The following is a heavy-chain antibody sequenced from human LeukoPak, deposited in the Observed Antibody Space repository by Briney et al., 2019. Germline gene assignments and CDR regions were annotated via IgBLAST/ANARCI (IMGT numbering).Heavy chain of an antibody. CDR2: ISYDGSNK. V-gene: IGHV3-30-3*01. D-gene: IGHD3-22*01. CDR1: GFTFSSYA. J-gene: IGHJ4*02. CDR3: FTDRNYYDSSGYHYMDY. Sequence: PGGSLRLSCAASGFTFSSYAMHWVRQAPGKGLEWVAVISYDGSNKYYADSVKGRFTISRDDSKNTLYLQMNSLKTEDTAVYYCFTDRNYYDSSGYHYMDYWGQGTLVTVSS.